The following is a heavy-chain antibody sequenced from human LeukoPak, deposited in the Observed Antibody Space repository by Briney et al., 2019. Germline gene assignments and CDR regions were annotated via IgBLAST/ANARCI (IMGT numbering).Heavy chain of an antibody. Sequence: PGGSLRLSRAASGFTFSSYAMSWARQPAGKGLEWVSDISGSGGSIYYADSVKGRFTISRDNSKNTLYLQMNSLRAEDTAVYYCAKDGRAVVVYVDVWGEGTTVTVSS. J-gene: IGHJ6*04. V-gene: IGHV3-23*01. D-gene: IGHD2-8*02. CDR1: GFTFSSYA. CDR3: AKDGRAVVVYVDV. CDR2: ISGSGGSI.